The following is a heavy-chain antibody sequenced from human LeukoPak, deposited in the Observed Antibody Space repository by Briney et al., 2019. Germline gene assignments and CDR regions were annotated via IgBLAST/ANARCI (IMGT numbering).Heavy chain of an antibody. CDR2: IYYSGST. J-gene: IGHJ5*02. D-gene: IGHD1-26*01. V-gene: IGHV4-59*08. CDR3: ATADLSGSYYDENWFDP. Sequence: SETLSLTCTVSGGSISSYYWSWIRQPPGKGLEWIGYIYYSGSTNYNPSLKSRVTISVDTSKNQFSLKLSSVTAADTAVYYCATADLSGSYYDENWFDPWGQGTLVTVSS. CDR1: GGSISSYY.